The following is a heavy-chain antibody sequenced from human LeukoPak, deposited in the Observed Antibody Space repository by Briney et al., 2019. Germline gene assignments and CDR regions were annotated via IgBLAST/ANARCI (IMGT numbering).Heavy chain of an antibody. Sequence: SGTLSLTCTVSGGSISSYYWSWIRQPPGKGLEWIGYIYYSGSTNYNPSLKSRVTISVDTSKNQFSLKLSSVTAADTAVYYCARLGLGDYFDYGGRGPRVTASS. CDR1: GGSISSYY. D-gene: IGHD3-10*01. J-gene: IGHJ4*02. V-gene: IGHV4-59*01. CDR3: ARLGLGDYFDY. CDR2: IYYSGST.